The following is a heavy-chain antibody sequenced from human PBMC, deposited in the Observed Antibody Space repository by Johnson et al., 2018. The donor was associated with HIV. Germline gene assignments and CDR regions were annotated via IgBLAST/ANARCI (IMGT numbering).Heavy chain of an antibody. CDR2: INGDGSRS. CDR1: GFTFSNYW. Sequence: VQLVESGGGLVQPGGSLRLSCGASGFTFSNYWMQWVRQAPGKGLVWVSRINGDGSRSTYADSVKGRFTIARDNAKNTLYLEMNSLRAGDTAVYYCARWGTVTTDAFDIWGQVTMVTVSS. D-gene: IGHD4-17*01. J-gene: IGHJ3*02. CDR3: ARWGTVTTDAFDI. V-gene: IGHV3-74*01.